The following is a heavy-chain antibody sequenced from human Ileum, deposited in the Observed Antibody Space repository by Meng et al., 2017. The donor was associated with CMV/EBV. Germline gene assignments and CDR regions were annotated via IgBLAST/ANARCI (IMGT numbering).Heavy chain of an antibody. CDR3: ARDTATRRITIFGVVIPGLMGFDP. Sequence: WGWNRQPPGQGLEWIGSIYYSGSTYYNPSLKSRVTISVDTSKNQFSLKLSSVTAADTAVYYCARDTATRRITIFGVVIPGLMGFDPWGQGTLVTVSS. V-gene: IGHV4-39*07. J-gene: IGHJ5*02. D-gene: IGHD3-3*01. CDR2: IYYSGST.